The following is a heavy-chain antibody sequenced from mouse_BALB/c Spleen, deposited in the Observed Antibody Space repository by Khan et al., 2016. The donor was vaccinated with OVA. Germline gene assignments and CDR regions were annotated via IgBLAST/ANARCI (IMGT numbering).Heavy chain of an antibody. CDR3: ARGGTGGFAY. V-gene: IGHV5-15*02. Sequence: EVELVESGGGLVQPGGSRKLSCAASGFTFSDYGMAWIRQGPGKGPEWITFISSLAYNFYYADTVTGRFTISRENAKNTLFLEMNSLRSEDAGMYECARGGTGGFAYWGQGTLVTVSA. CDR2: ISSLAYNF. CDR1: GFTFSDYG. D-gene: IGHD3-1*01. J-gene: IGHJ3*01.